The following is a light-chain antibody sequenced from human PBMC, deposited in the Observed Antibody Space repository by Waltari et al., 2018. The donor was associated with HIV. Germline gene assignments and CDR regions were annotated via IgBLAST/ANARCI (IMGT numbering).Light chain of an antibody. CDR3: SAYVGTLTPA. V-gene: IGLV2-14*01. CDR2: GGS. Sequence: QSALAPPAPVSGSPGQATPTPCLGTKLDISFLSFLSWYQQFPGKAPQLIIYGGSIRSSSVSHRFSASNSGNTASLTISGLQAADEAIYYCSAYVGTLTPAFGGGTQLTVL. J-gene: IGLJ3*02. CDR1: KLDISFLSF.